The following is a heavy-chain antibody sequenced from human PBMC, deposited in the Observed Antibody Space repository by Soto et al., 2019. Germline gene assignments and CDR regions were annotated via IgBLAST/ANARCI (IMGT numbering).Heavy chain of an antibody. CDR3: AREHSSSWRFDY. V-gene: IGHV1-8*01. Sequence: QVQLVQSGAEVKKPGASVKVSGKASGYTFTSYDINWVRQATGQGLEWMGWMNPNSGNTGYAQKFQGRVTMTRNTSISTAYIELSSLRSEDTAVYYCAREHSSSWRFDYWGQGTLVTVSS. CDR2: MNPNSGNT. CDR1: GYTFTSYD. D-gene: IGHD6-13*01. J-gene: IGHJ4*02.